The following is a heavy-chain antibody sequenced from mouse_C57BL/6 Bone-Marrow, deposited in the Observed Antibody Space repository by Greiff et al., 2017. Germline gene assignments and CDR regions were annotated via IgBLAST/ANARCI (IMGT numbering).Heavy chain of an antibody. Sequence: EVKVVESGGGLVKPGGSLKLSCAASGFTFSSYAMSWVRQTPEKRLEWVATISDGGSYTYYPDNVKGRFTNSRDNAKNNLYLQMSHLKSEDTAMYYCATMYGNYEGFAYWGQGTLVTVSA. CDR1: GFTFSSYA. V-gene: IGHV5-4*03. CDR3: ATMYGNYEGFAY. CDR2: ISDGGSYT. J-gene: IGHJ3*01. D-gene: IGHD2-10*02.